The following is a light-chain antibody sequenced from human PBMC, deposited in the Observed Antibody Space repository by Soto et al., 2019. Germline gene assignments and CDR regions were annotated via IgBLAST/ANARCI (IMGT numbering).Light chain of an antibody. CDR1: ASNVGSTY. CDR2: KNN. CDR3: ASWYKDLNGPI. V-gene: IGLV1-47*01. Sequence: QSVLTQPPSASGTPGQRVSISCSGSASNVGSTYVFWYQQVPGTAPTLLIYKNNQRPSGVSDRFSGSKSGTSASLAISGLRVDDEADYYCASWYKDLNGPIFGGGTKLTVL. J-gene: IGLJ2*01.